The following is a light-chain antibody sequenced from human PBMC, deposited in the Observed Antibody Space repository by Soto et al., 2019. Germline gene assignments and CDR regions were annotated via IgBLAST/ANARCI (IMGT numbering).Light chain of an antibody. CDR1: SSNIETND. CDR2: SND. V-gene: IGLV1-47*02. CDR3: ATWDDSLSGVV. Sequence: QAVLTQPPSSSVTPGQRVTISCSGSSSNIETNDIYWHQQLPGSAPKLLIYSNDQRPSGVTDRFSASKSVTSASLAISGLRSEDEAESFCATWDDSLSGVVFGGGTKLTVL. J-gene: IGLJ2*01.